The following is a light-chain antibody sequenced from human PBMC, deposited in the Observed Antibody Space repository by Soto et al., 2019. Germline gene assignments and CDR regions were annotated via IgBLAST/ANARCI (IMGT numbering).Light chain of an antibody. CDR3: QQYDKWPPT. V-gene: IGKV3-15*01. CDR2: GAS. J-gene: IGKJ1*01. CDR1: QSVSRI. Sequence: EIVMTQSPATLSVSPGERTTLSCRASQSVSRILAWYQQKPSQAPRLLIYGASTRATGIPVRFSGSGSGTEFTLTISSLQSEDFAVYYCQQYDKWPPTFGQGTKV.